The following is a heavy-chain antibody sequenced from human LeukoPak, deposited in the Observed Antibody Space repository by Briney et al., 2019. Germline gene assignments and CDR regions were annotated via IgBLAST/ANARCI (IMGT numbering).Heavy chain of an antibody. J-gene: IGHJ4*02. CDR1: GFTFSSYG. CDR3: AKSLPLDIVVGGLDY. V-gene: IGHV3-30*18. CDR2: ISYDGSNK. Sequence: RSLRLSCAASGFTFSSYGMHWVRQAPGKGLEWVAVISYDGSNKYYADSVKGRFTISRDNSKNTLYLQMNSLRAEDTAVYYCAKSLPLDIVVGGLDYWGQGTLVTVSS. D-gene: IGHD2-21*01.